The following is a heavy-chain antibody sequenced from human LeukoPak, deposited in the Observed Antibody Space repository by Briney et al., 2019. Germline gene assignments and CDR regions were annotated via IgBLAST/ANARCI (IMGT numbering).Heavy chain of an antibody. Sequence: ASVKVSCKASGYTFTSYGISWVRQAPGQGLEWMGWISAYNGNTNYAQKLQGRVTMTTDTSTSTAYMELRSLRSDDTAVYYCARELYCSGGSCYPLGYGMDVWGQGITVTVSS. CDR3: ARELYCSGGSCYPLGYGMDV. CDR2: ISAYNGNT. J-gene: IGHJ6*02. D-gene: IGHD2-15*01. V-gene: IGHV1-18*01. CDR1: GYTFTSYG.